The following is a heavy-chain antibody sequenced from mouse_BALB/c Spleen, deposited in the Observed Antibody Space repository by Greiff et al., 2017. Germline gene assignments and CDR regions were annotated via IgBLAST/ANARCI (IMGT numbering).Heavy chain of an antibody. V-gene: IGHV2-9*02. CDR3: ARDLDSSGHDAMDY. Sequence: QVQLQQSGPGLVAPSQSLSITCTVSGFSLTSYGVHWVRQPPGKGLEWLGVIWAGGSTNYNSALMSRLSISKDNSKSQVFLKMNSLQTDDTAMYYCARDLDSSGHDAMDYWGQGTSVTVSS. CDR1: GFSLTSYG. D-gene: IGHD3-2*01. J-gene: IGHJ4*01. CDR2: IWAGGST.